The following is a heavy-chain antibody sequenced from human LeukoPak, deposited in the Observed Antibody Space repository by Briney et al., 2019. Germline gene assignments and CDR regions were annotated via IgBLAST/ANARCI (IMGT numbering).Heavy chain of an antibody. CDR3: ARDFEASPVGLFDY. J-gene: IGHJ4*02. D-gene: IGHD2-2*01. Sequence: ASVKVSCKASGYTFTSYGISLLRQAPGQGLEWIGWISAYNGNTNYAQKLQGRVTMTTDTSTSTAYMELRSMRSDDTAVYYCARDFEASPVGLFDYWGQGTLVTVSS. CDR2: ISAYNGNT. V-gene: IGHV1-18*04. CDR1: GYTFTSYG.